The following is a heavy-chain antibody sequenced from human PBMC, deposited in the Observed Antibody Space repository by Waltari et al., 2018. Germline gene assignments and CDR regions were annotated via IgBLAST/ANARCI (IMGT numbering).Heavy chain of an antibody. CDR3: ASGRDSAFDI. CDR1: ADSVPRSGVA. J-gene: IGHJ3*02. Sequence: QVQLQQSGPGLVKPSQTLSLTCAFSADSVPRSGVAWNWIRQSPSRGLEWLGRAYYRSKWSNDYAVSVKSRITINPDTSKNQFSLQLHSVTPDDTAVYYCASGRDSAFDIWGQGTIVTVSS. D-gene: IGHD3-10*01. V-gene: IGHV6-1*01. CDR2: AYYRSKWSN.